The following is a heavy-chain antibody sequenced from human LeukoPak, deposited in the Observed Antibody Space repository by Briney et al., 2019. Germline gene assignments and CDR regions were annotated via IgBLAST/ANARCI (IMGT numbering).Heavy chain of an antibody. CDR2: ISWNSGSI. CDR1: GFTFDDYA. CDR3: ARDLRGLIVGAKRGRSFDY. D-gene: IGHD1-26*01. Sequence: GGSLRLSCAASGFTFDDYAMHWVRQAPGKGLEWVSGISWNSGSIGYADSVKGRFTISRDNAKNSLYLQMNSLRAEDTAVYYCARDLRGLIVGAKRGRSFDYWGQGTLVTVSS. J-gene: IGHJ4*02. V-gene: IGHV3-9*01.